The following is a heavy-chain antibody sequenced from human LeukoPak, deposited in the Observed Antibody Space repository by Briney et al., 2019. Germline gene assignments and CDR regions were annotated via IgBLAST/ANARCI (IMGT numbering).Heavy chain of an antibody. CDR3: ARISRGRYYFDY. D-gene: IGHD2-15*01. CDR2: INPDSGGT. J-gene: IGHJ4*02. Sequence: GASVKVSYQASGYTFTAYYIHWVRQAPGQGLEWMGWINPDSGGTNYAQKFQGRVSMTRDTSISTAYLDLNSLISDDTAVFYCARISRGRYYFDYWGQGTLVTVSS. CDR1: GYTFTAYY. V-gene: IGHV1-2*02.